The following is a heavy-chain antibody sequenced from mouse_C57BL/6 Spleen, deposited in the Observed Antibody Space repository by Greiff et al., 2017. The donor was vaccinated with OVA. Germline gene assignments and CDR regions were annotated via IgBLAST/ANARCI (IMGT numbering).Heavy chain of an antibody. CDR1: GYTFTDYY. V-gene: IGHV1-26*01. Sequence: VQLQQSGPELVKPGASVKISCKASGYTFTDYYMNWVKQSHGKSLEWIGDINPNNGGTSYNQKFKGKATLTVDKSSSTAYMELRSLTSEDSAVYYCARSTVVATLSYWYFDVWGTGTTVTVSS. CDR3: ARSTVVATLSYWYFDV. D-gene: IGHD1-1*01. J-gene: IGHJ1*03. CDR2: INPNNGGT.